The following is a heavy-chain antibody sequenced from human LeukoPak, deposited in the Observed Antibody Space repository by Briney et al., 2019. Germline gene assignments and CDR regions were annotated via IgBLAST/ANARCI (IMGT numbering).Heavy chain of an antibody. V-gene: IGHV3-7*04. CDR1: GFTFSSYW. J-gene: IGHJ4*02. CDR3: ARGYYDFWSGYYSGDPFDY. D-gene: IGHD3-3*01. Sequence: GGSLRLSCAASGFTFSSYWMSWVRQASGKGLEWVANIKQDGSEKYYVDSVKGRFTISRDNAKNSLYLQMNSLRAEDTAVYYCARGYYDFWSGYYSGDPFDYWGQGTLVTVSS. CDR2: IKQDGSEK.